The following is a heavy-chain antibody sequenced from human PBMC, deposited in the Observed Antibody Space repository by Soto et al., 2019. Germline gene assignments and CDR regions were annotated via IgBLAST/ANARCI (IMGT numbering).Heavy chain of an antibody. Sequence: SXTLSLTCAVYGGSLSGYYWSWIRQPPVNGLEWIGEINHSGSTNYNPSLKSRVTISVDTSKNQFSLKLSSVTAADTAVYYCARGRTVLLWFGALASVDVWGKGTTVTVSS. D-gene: IGHD3-10*01. CDR3: ARGRTVLLWFGALASVDV. V-gene: IGHV4-34*01. J-gene: IGHJ6*04. CDR2: INHSGST. CDR1: GGSLSGYY.